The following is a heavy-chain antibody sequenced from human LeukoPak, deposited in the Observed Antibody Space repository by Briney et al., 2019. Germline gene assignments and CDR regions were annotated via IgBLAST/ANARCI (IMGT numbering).Heavy chain of an antibody. CDR3: ARGRGDSSGYYYFDY. V-gene: IGHV4-34*01. D-gene: IGHD3-22*01. CDR2: INQSGST. J-gene: IGHJ4*02. Sequence: SETLSLTCAVYGGSFSSYYWSWTRQPPGKGLEWIGEINQSGSTNYNPSLKSRVTISVDTSKNQFSLKLSSVTAADTAVYYCARGRGDSSGYYYFDYWGQGTLVTVSS. CDR1: GGSFSSYY.